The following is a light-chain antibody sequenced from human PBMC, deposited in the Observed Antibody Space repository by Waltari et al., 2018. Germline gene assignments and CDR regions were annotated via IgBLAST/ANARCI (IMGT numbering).Light chain of an antibody. CDR1: QGISNY. CDR3: MQALQTPIT. J-gene: IGKJ5*01. V-gene: IGKV1-27*01. CDR2: AAS. Sequence: DIQMTQSPSSLSASVGDRVTITCRASQGISNYLAWYQHKPGKVPNLLIYAASTLQSGVPDRFSGSGSGTDFTLKISRVEAEDVGVYYCMQALQTPITFGQGTRLEIK.